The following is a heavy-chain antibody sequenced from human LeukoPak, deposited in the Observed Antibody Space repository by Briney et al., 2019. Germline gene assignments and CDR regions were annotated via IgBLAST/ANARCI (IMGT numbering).Heavy chain of an antibody. J-gene: IGHJ4*02. CDR3: ARVVVVPAAIGAYEGGYFDY. D-gene: IGHD2-2*02. Sequence: GRSLRLSWAASGFTFSSYGMRWVRQAPGKGLEWVAVIWYDGSNKYYADSVKGRFTISRDNSKNTLYLQMNSLRAEDTAVYYCARVVVVPAAIGAYEGGYFDYWGQGTLVTVSS. CDR1: GFTFSSYG. CDR2: IWYDGSNK. V-gene: IGHV3-33*01.